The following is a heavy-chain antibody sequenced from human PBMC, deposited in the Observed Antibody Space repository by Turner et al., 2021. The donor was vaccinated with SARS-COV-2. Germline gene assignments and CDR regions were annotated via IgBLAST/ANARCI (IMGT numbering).Heavy chain of an antibody. D-gene: IGHD2-2*01. V-gene: IGHV3-66*02. J-gene: IGHJ4*02. CDR2: IYSGGST. CDR1: GFTVSSNY. Sequence: EVQLFGSGGGLVQPGGSLRHSCAASGFTVSSNYMNWVRQAPGKGLEWVSVIYSGGSTYYADSVKGRFTISRDNSKNTLYLQMNSLRAEDTALYYCARDLGGTSSLGGYFDYWGQGTLVTVSS. CDR3: ARDLGGTSSLGGYFDY.